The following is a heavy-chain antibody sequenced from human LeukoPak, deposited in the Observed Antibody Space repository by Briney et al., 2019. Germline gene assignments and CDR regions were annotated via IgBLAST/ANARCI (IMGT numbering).Heavy chain of an antibody. J-gene: IGHJ4*02. Sequence: GGSLRLSCAASGFTSSSYGMHWVRQAPGKGLKWVAFIRYDGSNKYYADSVKGRFTISRDNSKNTLYLQMNSLRAEDTAVYYCAKDPQTYGGYLTFDYWGQGTLVTVSS. CDR3: AKDPQTYGGYLTFDY. D-gene: IGHD5-12*01. V-gene: IGHV3-30*02. CDR1: GFTSSSYG. CDR2: IRYDGSNK.